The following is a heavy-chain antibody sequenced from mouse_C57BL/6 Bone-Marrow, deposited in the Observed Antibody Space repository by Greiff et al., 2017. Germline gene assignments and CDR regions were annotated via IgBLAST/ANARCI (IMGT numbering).Heavy chain of an antibody. CDR1: GFTFSSYG. V-gene: IGHV5-6*01. CDR3: ARQGGVTTFAY. J-gene: IGHJ3*01. D-gene: IGHD2-2*01. CDR2: ISSGGSYT. Sequence: EVKLVESGGDLVKPGGSLKLSCAASGFTFSSYGMSWVRQTPDKRLEWVATISSGGSYTYYPDSLKGRFTISRDNAKNTRYLQMSSLKSEDTAMYYCARQGGVTTFAYWGQGTLVTVSA.